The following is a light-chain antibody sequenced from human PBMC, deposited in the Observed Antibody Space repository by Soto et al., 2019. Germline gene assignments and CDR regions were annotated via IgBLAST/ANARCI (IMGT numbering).Light chain of an antibody. V-gene: IGLV3-1*01. CDR3: QAWDSSTYV. CDR1: KLGDKY. J-gene: IGLJ1*01. CDR2: QDS. Sequence: SYELTQPPSVSVSPGQTASITCSGDKLGDKYACWYQQKPCQSPVLVIYQDSKRPSGIPERFSGSNSGNTATLTISGTQAMDEADYYCQAWDSSTYVFGTGTKLTV.